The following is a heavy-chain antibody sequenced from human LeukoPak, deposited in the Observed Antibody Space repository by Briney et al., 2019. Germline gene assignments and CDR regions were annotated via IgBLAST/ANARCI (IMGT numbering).Heavy chain of an antibody. D-gene: IGHD3-10*01. CDR3: ARDPRKLWFGDPYYYYYGMDV. Sequence: PSETLSLTCTVSGGSISSYYWSWIRQPAGKGLEWIGRIYTSGSTNYNPSLKSRVTMSVDTSKHQFSLKLSSVTAADTAVYYCARDPRKLWFGDPYYYYYGMDVWGQGPRSPSP. J-gene: IGHJ6*02. V-gene: IGHV4-4*07. CDR2: IYTSGST. CDR1: GGSISSYY.